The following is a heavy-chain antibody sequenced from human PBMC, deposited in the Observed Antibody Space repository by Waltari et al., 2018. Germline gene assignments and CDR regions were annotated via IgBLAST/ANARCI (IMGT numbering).Heavy chain of an antibody. V-gene: IGHV4-39*01. CDR2: IYYSGST. D-gene: IGHD2-15*01. Sequence: QLQLQESGPGLVKPSETLSLTCTVSGGSISSSSYYWGWIRQPPGKGLEWIGSIYYSGSTYYNPSLKSRVTISVDTSKTQCSLKLSSVTAADTAVYYCARLVVVAATLYFQHWGQGTLVTVSS. CDR3: ARLVVVAATLYFQH. J-gene: IGHJ1*01. CDR1: GGSISSSSYY.